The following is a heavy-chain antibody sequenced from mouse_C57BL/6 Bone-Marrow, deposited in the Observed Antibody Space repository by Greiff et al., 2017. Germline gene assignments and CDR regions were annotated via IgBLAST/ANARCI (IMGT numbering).Heavy chain of an antibody. CDR1: GYTFTSYW. Sequence: QVQLQQPGAELVKPGASVKLSCKASGYTFTSYWMHWVKQRPGQGLEWIGMIHPSSGSTNYNEKFKSKATLTVDKSSSTAYMQLSSLTSEDSAVYDYDITTVVAEGYCFDYWGQGTTLTVSA. V-gene: IGHV1-64*01. CDR2: IHPSSGST. CDR3: DITTVVAEGYCFDY. D-gene: IGHD1-1*01. J-gene: IGHJ2*01.